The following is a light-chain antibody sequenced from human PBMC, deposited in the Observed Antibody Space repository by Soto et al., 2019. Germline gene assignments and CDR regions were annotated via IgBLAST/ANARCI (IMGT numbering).Light chain of an antibody. CDR2: DAS. V-gene: IGKV3-11*01. CDR1: QSVSSY. CDR3: QQRSNWPA. J-gene: IGKJ4*01. Sequence: EIVLTQSPATLSLSPGERATLSCRASQSVSSYLAWYQQKPGQAPRLLIYDASNRATGIPARFSGSGSGTVFTLTISSLESEDCAVYYCQQRSNWPAFGGGTKVEIK.